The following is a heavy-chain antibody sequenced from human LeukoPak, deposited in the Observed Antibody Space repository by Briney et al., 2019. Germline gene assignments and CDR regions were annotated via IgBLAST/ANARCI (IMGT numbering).Heavy chain of an antibody. CDR3: ATPIAEYSSSSQILSDY. CDR2: IYYSGST. D-gene: IGHD6-6*01. CDR1: GGSISSSSYY. J-gene: IGHJ4*02. V-gene: IGHV4-39*01. Sequence: PSETLSLTCTVSGGSISSSSYYWGWIRQPPGKGLEWIGSIYYSGSTYYNPSLKSRVTISVDTSKNQFSLKLSSVTAADTAVYYCATPIAEYSSSSQILSDYWGQGTLVTVSS.